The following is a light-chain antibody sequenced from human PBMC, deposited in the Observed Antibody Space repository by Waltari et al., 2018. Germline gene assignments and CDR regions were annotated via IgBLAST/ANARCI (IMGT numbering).Light chain of an antibody. CDR2: EVS. Sequence: QSALTQPPSASGSRGQSVTISCTGTSSDVGAYNYVSWYQQHPGKAPKLIIFEVSKRPSGVPDRFSASKSANTASLTVSGLQAEDEADYYCSSFAGSNIYVFGTGTRVVVL. CDR3: SSFAGSNIYV. CDR1: SSDVGAYNY. J-gene: IGLJ1*01. V-gene: IGLV2-8*01.